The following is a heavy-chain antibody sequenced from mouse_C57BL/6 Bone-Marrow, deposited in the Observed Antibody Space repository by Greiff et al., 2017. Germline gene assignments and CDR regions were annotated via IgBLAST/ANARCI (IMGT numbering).Heavy chain of an antibody. CDR2: IWSGGST. D-gene: IGHD4-1*01. CDR3: ARSWAFDY. V-gene: IGHV2-2*01. Sequence: QVQLQQSGPGLVQPSQSLSITCTVSGFSLTSYGVHWVRQSPGKGLEWLGVIWSGGSTDNNAAFISKLSISKDKSKSQVFFKMNSLQADDTAIYYCARSWAFDYWGQGTTLTVSS. J-gene: IGHJ2*01. CDR1: GFSLTSYG.